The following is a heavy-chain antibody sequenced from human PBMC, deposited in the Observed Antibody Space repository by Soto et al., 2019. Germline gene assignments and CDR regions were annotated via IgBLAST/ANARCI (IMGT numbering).Heavy chain of an antibody. CDR1: HGSFSCYY. J-gene: IGHJ5*02. V-gene: IGHV4-34*01. D-gene: IGHD3-3*01. Sequence: PSETLSLTCAVYHGSFSCYYWSWIRQPPGKGLEWIGEINHSGTTNYNPSLKGRVTISVDTSKNQFSLKLSSVTAADTAVYYCARGGTIFGVVRTWFDPWGQGTLVTVSS. CDR2: INHSGTT. CDR3: ARGGTIFGVVRTWFDP.